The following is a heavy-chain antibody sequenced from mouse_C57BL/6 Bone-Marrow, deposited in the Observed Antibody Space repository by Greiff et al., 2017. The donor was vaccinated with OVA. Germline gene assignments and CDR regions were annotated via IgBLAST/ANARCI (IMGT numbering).Heavy chain of an antibody. V-gene: IGHV1-69*01. CDR3: ARTGLYWYFDV. CDR2: IDPSDSYT. J-gene: IGHJ1*03. Sequence: QVQLQQPGAELVMPGASVKLSCKASGYTFTSYWMHWVKQRPGQGLEWIGEIDPSDSYTNYNQKFKGKSTLTVDKSSSTVYMQLSSLTSEDSAGYYCARTGLYWYFDVWGTGTTVTVSS. D-gene: IGHD3-1*01. CDR1: GYTFTSYW.